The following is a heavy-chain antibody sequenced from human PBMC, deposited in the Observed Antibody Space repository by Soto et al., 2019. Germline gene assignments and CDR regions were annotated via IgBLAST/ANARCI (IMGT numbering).Heavy chain of an antibody. CDR1: GFTFSSFP. CDR2: ITGNSVNT. V-gene: IGHV3-64D*06. J-gene: IGHJ4*02. CDR3: LKRAAAGLSYFDS. Sequence: PGGSLRLSCSASGFTFSSFPMIWVRQAPGMRLEYLSAITGNSVNTYYAESVKGRFTISRDNSKNTLYLQMSSLRPDDTAIYYCLKRAAAGLSYFDSWGQGTLVTVSS. D-gene: IGHD6-13*01.